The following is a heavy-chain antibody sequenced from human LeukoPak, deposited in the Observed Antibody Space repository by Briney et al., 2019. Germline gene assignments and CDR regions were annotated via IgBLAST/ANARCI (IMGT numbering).Heavy chain of an antibody. Sequence: GGSLRLSCAASGFTVSTNYMSWVRQAPGKGLEWVSVIYSGDTTFYADSVRGKFTISRDNSKNTLYLQMNSLRAEDTAVYYCASILRASSGYYFDYWGQGTLVTVSS. D-gene: IGHD3-10*01. V-gene: IGHV3-66*01. J-gene: IGHJ4*02. CDR2: IYSGDTT. CDR1: GFTVSTNY. CDR3: ASILRASSGYYFDY.